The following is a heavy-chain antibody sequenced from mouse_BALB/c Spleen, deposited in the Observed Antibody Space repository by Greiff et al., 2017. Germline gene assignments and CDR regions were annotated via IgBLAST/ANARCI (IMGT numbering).Heavy chain of an antibody. J-gene: IGHJ3*01. CDR2: IWAGGST. CDR1: GFSLTSYG. D-gene: IGHD2-14*01. Sequence: QVQLKESGPGLVAPSQSLSITCTVSGFSLTSYGVHWVRQPPGKGLEWLGVIWAGGSTNYNSALMSRLSISKDNSKSQVFLKMNSLQTDDTAMYYCARAYYRYDVAWFAYWGQGTLVTVSA. V-gene: IGHV2-9*02. CDR3: ARAYYRYDVAWFAY.